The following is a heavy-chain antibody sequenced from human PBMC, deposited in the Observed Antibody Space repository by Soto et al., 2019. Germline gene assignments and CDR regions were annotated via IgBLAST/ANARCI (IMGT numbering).Heavy chain of an antibody. V-gene: IGHV2-5*02. CDR1: GFSFSSIGEG. D-gene: IGHD2-21*02. Sequence: QITLKESGTTLVKPTQTLTLTCTFPGFSFSSIGEGVGWIRQPPGKALEWLALIYWDDDKRYSPSLKSRLTITKDTSKNQVVLTMTNMDPVDTATYYCVQSRCGGDCLQSYSSHSYYGLDVWGQGTTVTVSS. CDR3: VQSRCGGDCLQSYSSHSYYGLDV. J-gene: IGHJ6*02. CDR2: IYWDDDK.